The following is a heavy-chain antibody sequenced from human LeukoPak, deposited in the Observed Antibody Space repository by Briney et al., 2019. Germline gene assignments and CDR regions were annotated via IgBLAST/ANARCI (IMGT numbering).Heavy chain of an antibody. CDR1: GFTFNSYW. J-gene: IGHJ4*02. CDR2: SNSDGSST. V-gene: IGHV3-74*01. D-gene: IGHD2-21*02. CDR3: ARGVRGGDWLDY. Sequence: GGSLRLSCGVSGFTFNSYWMHWVRQASGKGLVWVSRSNSDGSSTRYADSVKGRFTISRDNAKNTLYLQMNSLRAEDTAVYYCARGVRGGDWLDYWGQGTLVTVSS.